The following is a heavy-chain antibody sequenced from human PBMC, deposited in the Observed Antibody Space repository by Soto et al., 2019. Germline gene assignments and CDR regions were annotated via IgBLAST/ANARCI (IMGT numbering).Heavy chain of an antibody. CDR2: INHSGST. D-gene: IGHD6-19*01. CDR1: GGSFSGYY. J-gene: IGHJ5*02. CDR3: ARGGNSSGWYWWFDP. Sequence: LSLTCAVYGGSFSGYYWSWIRQPPGKGLEWIGEINHSGSTNYNPSLKSRVTISVDTSKNQFSLKLSSVTAADTAVYYCARGGNSSGWYWWFDPWGQGTLGTV. V-gene: IGHV4-34*01.